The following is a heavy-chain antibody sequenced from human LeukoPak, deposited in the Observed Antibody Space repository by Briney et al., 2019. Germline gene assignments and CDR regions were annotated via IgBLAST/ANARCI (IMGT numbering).Heavy chain of an antibody. CDR2: IYYGGNT. V-gene: IGHV4-61*01. CDR3: ARRAMYYDFWSGYYKDWFDP. Sequence: SETLSLTCAVSGDSVSSSNYYWRWLRQPPGKGLEWIGYIYYGGNTNYNPSLQSRVTISVDTSKNQFSLKLSSVTAADTAVYYCARRAMYYDFWSGYYKDWFDPWGQGTLVTVSS. D-gene: IGHD3-3*01. CDR1: GDSVSSSNYY. J-gene: IGHJ5*02.